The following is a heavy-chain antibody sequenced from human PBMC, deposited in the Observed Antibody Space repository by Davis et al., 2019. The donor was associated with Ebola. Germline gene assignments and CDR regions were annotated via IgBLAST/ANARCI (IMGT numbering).Heavy chain of an antibody. CDR1: GFTFDDYG. Sequence: GESLKISCATSGFTFDDYGMSWVRQAPGKGLEWVSGINWNGGSTGYADSVKGRFTISRDNAKNSLYLQMNSLRAEDTALYYCARSNWGLDYWGQGTLVTVSS. J-gene: IGHJ4*02. CDR2: INWNGGST. V-gene: IGHV3-20*04. CDR3: ARSNWGLDY. D-gene: IGHD7-27*01.